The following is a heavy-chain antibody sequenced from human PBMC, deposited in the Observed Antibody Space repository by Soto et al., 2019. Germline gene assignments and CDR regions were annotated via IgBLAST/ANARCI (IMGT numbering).Heavy chain of an antibody. CDR2: ISSSGGTT. CDR3: AKLVGFAPN. Sequence: PGGSLRLSCAVSGFTFSSFAMSWVRQAPGKGLEWVSVISSSGGTTYYADSVKGRFTISRDNSKNTLYLQMNSLRVEDTAVYYCAKLVGFAPNWGQGTLVTVS. CDR1: GFTFSSFA. J-gene: IGHJ1*01. V-gene: IGHV3-23*01. D-gene: IGHD2-15*01.